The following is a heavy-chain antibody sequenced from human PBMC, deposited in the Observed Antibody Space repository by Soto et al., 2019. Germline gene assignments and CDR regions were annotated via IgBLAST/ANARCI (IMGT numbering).Heavy chain of an antibody. CDR2: VYYSGDT. D-gene: IGHD2-8*01. V-gene: IGHV4-31*03. J-gene: IGHJ6*02. Sequence: QVQLQESGPGLVKPSQTLSLTCTVSGGSISSGGYYWSWIRQHPGKGLEWIGYVYYSGDTSYNPSLKSRVTISVDTSKTQFSLRLTSVTAADTAVYYCTRELMGFGLDVWGQGTTVTVSS. CDR3: TRELMGFGLDV. CDR1: GGSISSGGYY.